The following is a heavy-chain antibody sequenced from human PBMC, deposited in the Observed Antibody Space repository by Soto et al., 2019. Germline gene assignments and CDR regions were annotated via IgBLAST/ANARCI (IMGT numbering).Heavy chain of an antibody. D-gene: IGHD3-3*01. J-gene: IGHJ6*02. V-gene: IGHV1-58*02. CDR1: GFTFTSSA. Sequence: SVKVSCKASGFTFTSSAMQWVRQARGQRLEWIGWIVVGSGNTYYAQKFQDRVTMTTDTSTSTAYMDLRSLRSDDTAVYYCARRGFWSGPKRVYYYYGMDVWGQGTTVTVSS. CDR3: ARRGFWSGPKRVYYYYGMDV. CDR2: IVVGSGNT.